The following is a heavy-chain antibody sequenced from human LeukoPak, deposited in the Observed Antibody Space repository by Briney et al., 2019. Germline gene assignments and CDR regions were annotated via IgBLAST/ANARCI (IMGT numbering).Heavy chain of an antibody. D-gene: IGHD3-22*01. Sequence: GGSLRLSCAASGFTFSSYAMSWVRQAPGKGLEWVSAISGSGGSTYYADSVKGRFTISRDNSKNTLYLQMNSLRAEDTAVYYCAKDRTRITMIVVVDMPDAFDIWGQGTMVIVSS. CDR1: GFTFSSYA. J-gene: IGHJ3*02. CDR2: ISGSGGST. V-gene: IGHV3-23*01. CDR3: AKDRTRITMIVVVDMPDAFDI.